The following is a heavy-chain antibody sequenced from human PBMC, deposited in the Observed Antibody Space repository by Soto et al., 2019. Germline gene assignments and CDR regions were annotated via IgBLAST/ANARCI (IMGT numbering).Heavy chain of an antibody. J-gene: IGHJ6*02. CDR1: GFTFSSYG. CDR3: ARDYGDGYYYYGMDV. Sequence: VQLVESGGGVVQPGRSLRLSCAASGFTFSSYGMHWVRQAPGKGLEWVAVIWYDGSNKYYADSVKGRFTISRDNSKNTLYLQMNSLRAEDTAVYYCARDYGDGYYYYGMDVWGQGTTVTVSS. V-gene: IGHV3-33*01. CDR2: IWYDGSNK. D-gene: IGHD4-17*01.